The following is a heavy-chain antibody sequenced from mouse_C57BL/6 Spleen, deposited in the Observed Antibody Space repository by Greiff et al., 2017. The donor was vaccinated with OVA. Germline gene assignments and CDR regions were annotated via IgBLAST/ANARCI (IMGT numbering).Heavy chain of an antibody. Sequence: VKLMESGAELVRPGASVKLSCKASGYTFTDYYINWVKQRPGQGLEWIARIYPGSGNTYYNEKFKGKATLTAEKSSSTAYMQLSSLTSEDSAVYCCASRNWDEYFDGWGTGTTVTVSS. J-gene: IGHJ1*03. CDR3: ASRNWDEYFDG. D-gene: IGHD4-1*01. CDR1: GYTFTDYY. V-gene: IGHV1-76*01. CDR2: IYPGSGNT.